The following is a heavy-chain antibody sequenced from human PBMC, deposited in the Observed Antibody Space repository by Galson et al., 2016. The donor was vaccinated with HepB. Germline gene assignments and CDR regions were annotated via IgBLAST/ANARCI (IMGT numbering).Heavy chain of an antibody. CDR1: GFSLGDFA. J-gene: IGHJ1*01. Sequence: SLRLSCAASGFSLGDFAMSWFRQAPGKGLEWVSTISGRGGITDYADSGEGRFTISRDNSKNTSYLQMNSLTAEDTAVYYCAKDQVTRHASWEHWGQGTLVSVSS. CDR3: AKDQVTRHASWEH. D-gene: IGHD2-21*02. CDR2: ISGRGGIT. V-gene: IGHV3-23*01.